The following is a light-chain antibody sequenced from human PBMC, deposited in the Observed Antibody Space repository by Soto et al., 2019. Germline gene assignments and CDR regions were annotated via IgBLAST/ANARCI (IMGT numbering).Light chain of an antibody. CDR3: QHRMNWPIT. Sequence: EIVMTQSPATLSVSPGESATLSCRASQSVSSNLAWHQQKPGQAPRILMYDASTRATGISARFSGSGSETDFTLTISSLEPEDFAVYYCQHRMNWPITFGQGTRLEI. V-gene: IGKV3-15*01. J-gene: IGKJ5*01. CDR1: QSVSSN. CDR2: DAS.